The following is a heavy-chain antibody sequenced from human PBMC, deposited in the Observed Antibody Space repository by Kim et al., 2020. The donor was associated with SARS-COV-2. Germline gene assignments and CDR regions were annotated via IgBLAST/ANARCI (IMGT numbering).Heavy chain of an antibody. Sequence: QGRVTITRDTSASTAYMELSSLRSEDTAVYYCARGKGTSILTGYWYYFDYWGQGTLVTVSS. CDR3: ARGKGTSILTGYWYYFDY. V-gene: IGHV1-3*01. D-gene: IGHD3-9*01. J-gene: IGHJ4*02.